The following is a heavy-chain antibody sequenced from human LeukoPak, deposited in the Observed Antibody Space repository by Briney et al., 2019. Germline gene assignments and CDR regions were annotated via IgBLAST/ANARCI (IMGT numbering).Heavy chain of an antibody. CDR1: GASITNYY. CDR3: ARVGRDGYNPRGYFDY. D-gene: IGHD5-24*01. Sequence: SETLSLTCTVSGASITNYYWTWIRQPPGIKRLEWIGYIYYSGNTNYNPSLKSRVTISVDSSKNQFSLKLSSVTAADTAVYYCARVGRDGYNPRGYFDYWGQGTLVTVSS. CDR2: IYYSGNT. V-gene: IGHV4-59*08. J-gene: IGHJ4*02.